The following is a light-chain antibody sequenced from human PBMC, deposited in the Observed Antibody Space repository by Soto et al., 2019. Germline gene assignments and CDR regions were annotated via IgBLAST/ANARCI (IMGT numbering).Light chain of an antibody. V-gene: IGLV2-18*02. CDR3: FSHTTSGTYV. CDR2: EVS. CDR1: SSDVGIYNR. Sequence: QSALTQPPSVSGYPGQSVTISCTGTSSDVGIYNRVSWYQQFPGTVPKLMIFEVSNRPSGVPDRFSGSKSGNTASLTISGLQAEDEADYYCFSHTTSGTYVFGTGTKLTVL. J-gene: IGLJ1*01.